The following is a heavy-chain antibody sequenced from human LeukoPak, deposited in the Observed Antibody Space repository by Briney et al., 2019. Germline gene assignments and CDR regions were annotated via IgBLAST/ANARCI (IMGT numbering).Heavy chain of an antibody. Sequence: SETLSLTCTVSGGSISSYYWSWIRQPPGKGLEWIGYIYYSGSTNYNPSLTSRVTISVDTSKNQFSLKLSSVTAADTAVYYCARATGSGDLNAFDIWGQGTMVTVSS. CDR1: GGSISSYY. V-gene: IGHV4-59*01. CDR2: IYYSGST. J-gene: IGHJ3*02. D-gene: IGHD1-26*01. CDR3: ARATGSGDLNAFDI.